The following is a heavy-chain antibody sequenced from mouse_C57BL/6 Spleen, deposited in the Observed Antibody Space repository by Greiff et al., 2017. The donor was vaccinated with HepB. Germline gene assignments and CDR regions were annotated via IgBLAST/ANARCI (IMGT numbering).Heavy chain of an antibody. CDR1: GYTFTSYG. CDR2: IYPRSGNT. CDR3: ARSGGGAMDY. J-gene: IGHJ4*01. V-gene: IGHV1-81*01. Sequence: QVHVKQSGAELARPGASVKLSCKASGYTFTSYGISWVKQRTGQGLEWIGEIYPRSGNTYYNEKFKGKATLTADKSSSTAYMELRSLTSEDSAVYFCARSGGGAMDYWGQGTSVTVSS. D-gene: IGHD3-1*01.